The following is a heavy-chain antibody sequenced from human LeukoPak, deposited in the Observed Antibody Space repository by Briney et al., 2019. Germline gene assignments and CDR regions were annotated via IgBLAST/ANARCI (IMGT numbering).Heavy chain of an antibody. V-gene: IGHV1-18*01. CDR3: ARDSHYYGSGTYDYFDY. Sequence: ASVKVSCKASGGTFSSYAISWVRQGPGQGLEWMGWISAYNGGTNYAQNLQGRVTMTTDTSTNTAYMELRSLRSDDTAVYYCARDSHYYGSGTYDYFDYWGQGTLVTVSS. J-gene: IGHJ4*02. CDR1: GGTFSSYA. D-gene: IGHD3-10*01. CDR2: ISAYNGGT.